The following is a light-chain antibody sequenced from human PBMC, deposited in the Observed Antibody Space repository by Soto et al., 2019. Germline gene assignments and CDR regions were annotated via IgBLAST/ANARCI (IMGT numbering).Light chain of an antibody. J-gene: IGKJ2*01. CDR3: QHSDSTPYT. V-gene: IGKV1-39*01. CDR1: QTSSTY. Sequence: DIQMTQSPSSLYASVGDRVTITCRASQTSSTYLNWYQQKPGIAPRLLIYDASSLVSGVPSRFSGSGSGKDFTLTIASLQPEDFSTYYCQHSDSTPYTFGQGTKVDI. CDR2: DAS.